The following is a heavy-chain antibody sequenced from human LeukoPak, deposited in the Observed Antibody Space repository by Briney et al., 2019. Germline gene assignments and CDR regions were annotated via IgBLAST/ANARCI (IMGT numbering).Heavy chain of an antibody. D-gene: IGHD6-13*01. CDR2: TNPNSGNT. V-gene: IGHV1-8*01. CDR3: ARDNGQLVRPDRDWNSYYYGMDV. J-gene: IGHJ6*02. Sequence: ASVKVSCKASGYTFTTYEINWVRQAAGQGLEWMGWTNPNSGNTGYAQKFQGRLTMTRNTSISTAYMELSRLRSDDTAVYYCARDNGQLVRPDRDWNSYYYGMDVWGQGTTVTVSS. CDR1: GYTFTTYE.